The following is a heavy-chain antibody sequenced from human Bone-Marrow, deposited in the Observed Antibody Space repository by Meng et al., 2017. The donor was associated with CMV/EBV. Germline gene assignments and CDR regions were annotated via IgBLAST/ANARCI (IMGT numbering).Heavy chain of an antibody. V-gene: IGHV1-46*01. Sequence: ASVKVSCKASGGTFTSYYMHWVRQAPGQGLEWMGIINPSGGSTSYAQKFQGRVTMTRDTSTSTVYMELSSLRSEDTAVYYCARGGEIAAAGTRWFDPWGQGTLVTVSS. CDR2: INPSGGST. J-gene: IGHJ5*02. CDR1: GGTFTSYY. CDR3: ARGGEIAAAGTRWFDP. D-gene: IGHD6-13*01.